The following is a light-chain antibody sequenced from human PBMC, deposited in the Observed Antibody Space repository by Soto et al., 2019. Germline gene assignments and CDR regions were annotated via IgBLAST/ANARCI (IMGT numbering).Light chain of an antibody. CDR3: GAWDGSLSVVL. CDR2: DSD. V-gene: IGLV1-51*01. Sequence: QSVLTQPPSVSAAPGQKFTISCSGSSPNIGSNYFSWYQHLPGTAPKLVIYDSDRRPSEIPDRFSGSKSGTSATLDITGLQTGDEADYYCGAWDGSLSVVLFGGGTKLTVL. J-gene: IGLJ2*01. CDR1: SPNIGSNY.